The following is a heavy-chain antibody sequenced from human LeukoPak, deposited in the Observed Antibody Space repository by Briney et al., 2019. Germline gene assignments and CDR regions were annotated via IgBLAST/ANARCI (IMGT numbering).Heavy chain of an antibody. Sequence: ASVKVSCKASGYTFTSYYMHWVRQAPGQGLEWMGLINPTGGSTGYAQKFQGRVTMTRDMSTSTDYMELSSLRSEDTAIYYCARVPPKSGCDAFDIWGQGTMVTVSS. V-gene: IGHV1-46*01. D-gene: IGHD3-9*01. CDR1: GYTFTSYY. J-gene: IGHJ3*02. CDR3: ARVPPKSGCDAFDI. CDR2: INPTGGST.